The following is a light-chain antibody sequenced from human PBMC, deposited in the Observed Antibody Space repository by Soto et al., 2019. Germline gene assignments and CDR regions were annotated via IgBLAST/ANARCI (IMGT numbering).Light chain of an antibody. V-gene: IGLV1-40*01. Sequence: QSVRTQPPSVSGAPGQRVTLSCTGNSSNLGAGYDVHWYQQLPGAAPKLVIFGNRNRPSGVPERFSGSKSGTSASLAITGLQAEDEADYYGQAYDYSLTASVFGGGTKLTVL. J-gene: IGLJ3*02. CDR3: QAYDYSLTASV. CDR2: GNR. CDR1: SSNLGAGYD.